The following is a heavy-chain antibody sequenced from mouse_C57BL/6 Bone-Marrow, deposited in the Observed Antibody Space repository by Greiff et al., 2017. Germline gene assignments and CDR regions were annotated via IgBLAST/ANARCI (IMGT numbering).Heavy chain of an antibody. D-gene: IGHD1-1*01. CDR1: GYTFTSYG. CDR2: IYPRSGNT. J-gene: IGHJ2*01. CDR3: AKWGGSYYFDY. Sequence: VQLQQSGAELARPGASVKLSCKASGYTFTSYGISWVKQRTGQGLEWIGEIYPRSGNTYYNEQFKGKATLTADKSSSTAYMELRSLTSEDSAVYFCAKWGGSYYFDYWGQGTTLTVSS. V-gene: IGHV1-81*01.